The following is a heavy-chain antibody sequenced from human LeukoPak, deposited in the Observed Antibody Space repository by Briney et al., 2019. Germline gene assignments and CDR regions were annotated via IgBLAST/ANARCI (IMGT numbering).Heavy chain of an antibody. J-gene: IGHJ5*02. CDR1: GFTFSSYA. D-gene: IGHD3-22*01. Sequence: GGSLRLSCSASGFTFSSYAMHWVRQAPGKGLEYVSAISSNGGSTYYADSVKGRCTISRDNSKNTLYLQMSSLRAEDTAVYYCAPSPYYYESSGYSAWGQGTLVTVSS. V-gene: IGHV3-64D*06. CDR2: ISSNGGST. CDR3: APSPYYYESSGYSA.